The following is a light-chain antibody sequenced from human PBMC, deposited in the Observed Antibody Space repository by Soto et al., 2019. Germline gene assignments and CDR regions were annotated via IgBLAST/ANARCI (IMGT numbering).Light chain of an antibody. Sequence: DIPMTQSPSTLSASVGDRVTITCRASQSISSWLAWYQQKPGKAPKLLIYDASSLERGVPSRFSGSGSGPEFTLTISSLQPDDFATYYCQQYNSYPSMYTFGQGTKLEIK. CDR3: QQYNSYPSMYT. CDR1: QSISSW. V-gene: IGKV1-5*01. CDR2: DAS. J-gene: IGKJ2*01.